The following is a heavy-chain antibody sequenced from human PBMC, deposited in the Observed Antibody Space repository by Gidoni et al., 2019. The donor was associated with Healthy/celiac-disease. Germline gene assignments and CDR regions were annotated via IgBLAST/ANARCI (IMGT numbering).Heavy chain of an antibody. CDR2: INPNSGGK. J-gene: IGHJ4*02. CDR3: ARERGYAFDY. D-gene: IGHD5-12*01. V-gene: IGHV1-2*02. CDR1: GYTFTGYY. Sequence: QVQLVQAGAEVKKPGASVKVSCKASGYTFTGYYMHWVRQALGQGLEWMGGINPNSGGKNDAQKFQGRVTMTRDTSISTAYMELSRLRSDDTAVYYCARERGYAFDYWGQGTLVTVSS.